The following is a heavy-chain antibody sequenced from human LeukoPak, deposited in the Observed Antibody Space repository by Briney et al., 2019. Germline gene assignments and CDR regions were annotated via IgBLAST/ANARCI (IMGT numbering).Heavy chain of an antibody. CDR3: ARDRAALARIAGTDV. J-gene: IGHJ6*02. CDR2: ISESGSHR. Sequence: GGSLRLSCEASRFIFSSYSMTWVRQAPGKGLEWLSYISESGSHRYYADSVKGRFTISRHNAKNSVYLEMNGLRAEDTATYYCARDRAALARIAGTDVWGQGTTVTVSS. CDR1: RFIFSSYS. V-gene: IGHV3-21*06. D-gene: IGHD5-12*01.